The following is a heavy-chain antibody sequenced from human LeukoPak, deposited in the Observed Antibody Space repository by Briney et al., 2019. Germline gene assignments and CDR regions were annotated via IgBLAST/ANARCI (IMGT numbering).Heavy chain of an antibody. J-gene: IGHJ6*03. Sequence: PGGSLRLSCAASDFTFSTYTMNWVRPAPGKGLEWVSVIYSGGSTYYADSVKGRFTISRDNSKNTLYLQMNSLRAEDTAVYYCASGSGSYRTPYYYMDVWGTGTTVTVSS. CDR2: IYSGGST. CDR3: ASGSGSYRTPYYYMDV. D-gene: IGHD3-10*01. V-gene: IGHV3-53*01. CDR1: DFTFSTYT.